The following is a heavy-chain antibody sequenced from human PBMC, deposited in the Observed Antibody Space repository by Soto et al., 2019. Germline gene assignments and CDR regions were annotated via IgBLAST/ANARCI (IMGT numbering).Heavy chain of an antibody. V-gene: IGHV1-24*01. Sequence: ASVKVSCKVSGYTLTELSMHWVRQAPGKGLEWMGGFDPEDGETIYAQKSQGRVTMTEDTSTDTAYMELSSLRSEDTAVYYCATDSRNTVTTNGFDYWGQGTLVTVSS. CDR1: GYTLTELS. CDR2: FDPEDGET. CDR3: ATDSRNTVTTNGFDY. D-gene: IGHD4-17*01. J-gene: IGHJ4*02.